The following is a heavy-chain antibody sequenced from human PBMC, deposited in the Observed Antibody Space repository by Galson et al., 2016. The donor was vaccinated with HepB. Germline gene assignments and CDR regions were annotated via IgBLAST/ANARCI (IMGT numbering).Heavy chain of an antibody. CDR3: ARDGNGDDLSRGYGMDV. CDR1: GFTLSSYS. V-gene: IGHV3-48*02. D-gene: IGHD4-17*01. Sequence: SLRLSCAASGFTLSSYSMNWVRQAPGKGLEWVSYISSSSSIIYYADAVKGRFTISRDNAKNSLYLQMNSLRNEDTAVYYCARDGNGDDLSRGYGMDVWGQGTTVTVS. J-gene: IGHJ6*02. CDR2: ISSSSSII.